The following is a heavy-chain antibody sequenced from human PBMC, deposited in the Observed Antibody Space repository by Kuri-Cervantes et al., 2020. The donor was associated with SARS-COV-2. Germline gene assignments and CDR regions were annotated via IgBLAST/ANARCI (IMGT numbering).Heavy chain of an antibody. J-gene: IGHJ3*02. CDR1: GFTFSSHA. CDR3: ANCGWGFLEWHPDFAFDI. Sequence: GGSLRLSCEASGFTFSSHAMNWVRQAPGKGLEWVAVIWYDGSNKYYADSVKGRFTISRDNSKNTLYLQMNSLRAEDTAVYYCANCGWGFLEWHPDFAFDIWGQGTMVTVSS. D-gene: IGHD3-3*01. V-gene: IGHV3-33*08. CDR2: IWYDGSNK.